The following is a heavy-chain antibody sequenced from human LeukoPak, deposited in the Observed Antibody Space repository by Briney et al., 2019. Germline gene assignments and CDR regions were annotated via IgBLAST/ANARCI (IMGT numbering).Heavy chain of an antibody. CDR3: ARVSRVGLGFDY. CDR2: IYTSGST. D-gene: IGHD3-10*01. V-gene: IGHV4-4*07. Sequence: SETLSLTCTVSVGSIRIYYWRWILEPAGEGVECLGRIYTSGSTNFNPSLKRPVTMSVDTSNKQFSLKLSSVTAADTAVYYCARVSRVGLGFDYWGQGTRVTVSS. J-gene: IGHJ4*02. CDR1: VGSIRIYY.